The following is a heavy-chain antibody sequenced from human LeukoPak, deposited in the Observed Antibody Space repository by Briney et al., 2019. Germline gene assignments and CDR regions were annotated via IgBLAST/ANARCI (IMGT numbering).Heavy chain of an antibody. CDR2: ISRSGAST. J-gene: IGHJ4*02. V-gene: IGHV3-23*01. D-gene: IGHD1-1*01. Sequence: GGSLRLSCLTSGFTFSTNAMSWVRQAPGKGLEWISGISRSGASTYYADPVTGRFTISRDNSRNTLYLQMNSLRAEDTAVYYCARASGTTWGLFDYWGQGTLVTVSS. CDR3: ARASGTTWGLFDY. CDR1: GFTFSTNA.